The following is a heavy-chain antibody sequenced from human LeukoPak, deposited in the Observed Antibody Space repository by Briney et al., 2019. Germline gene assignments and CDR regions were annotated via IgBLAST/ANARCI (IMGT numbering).Heavy chain of an antibody. CDR2: INPNSGGT. V-gene: IGHV1-2*02. J-gene: IGHJ5*02. Sequence: ASVKVSCKASGYTFTGYYMHWVRQAPGQGLEWMGWINPNSGGTNYAQKFQGRVTMTRDTSMSTAYMELSRLRSDDTAVYYCASDSPVNYGGYVPYNWFDPWGQGTLVSVSS. D-gene: IGHD4-17*01. CDR3: ASDSPVNYGGYVPYNWFDP. CDR1: GYTFTGYY.